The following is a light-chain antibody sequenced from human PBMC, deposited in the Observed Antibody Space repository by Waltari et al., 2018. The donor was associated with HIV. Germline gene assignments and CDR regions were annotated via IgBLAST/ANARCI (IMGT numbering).Light chain of an antibody. CDR1: SSDVGGYNY. Sequence: QSALTQPRSVSGSPGQSVTISCTGTSSDVGGYNYVSWYQQNPGKAPKFIIFDVTNRPPGVPDPFPGSKSGNTASLTISGLQAEDEADYYCCSYAGNYPVLFGGGTKLTVL. J-gene: IGLJ3*02. CDR2: DVT. CDR3: CSYAGNYPVL. V-gene: IGLV2-11*01.